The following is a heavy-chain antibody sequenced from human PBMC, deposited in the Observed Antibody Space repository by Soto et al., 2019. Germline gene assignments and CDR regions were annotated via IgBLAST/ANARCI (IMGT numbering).Heavy chain of an antibody. CDR3: AKDRYGDYGGIDY. CDR1: GFTFSAYA. J-gene: IGHJ4*02. Sequence: GGSLRLSCAAAGFTFSAYAMIWVRQAPGKGLEWVSVITGSGGSTYYADSVKGRFTISRDTSKNTLFLQMNSLRAEDTAVYYCAKDRYGDYGGIDYWGQGTMVTVSS. CDR2: ITGSGGST. D-gene: IGHD4-17*01. V-gene: IGHV3-23*01.